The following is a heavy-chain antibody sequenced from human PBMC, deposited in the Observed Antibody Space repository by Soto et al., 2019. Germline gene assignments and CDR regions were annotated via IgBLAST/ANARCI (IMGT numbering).Heavy chain of an antibody. D-gene: IGHD2-15*01. J-gene: IGHJ1*01. CDR3: VREEHCSRSDCLNSPFQH. CDR1: GYSFTEYW. V-gene: IGHV5-51*01. CDR2: IYPGDSDA. Sequence: GESLKISCKGSGYSFTEYWIGWVRQMPGRGLEWMGIIYPGDSDARYSPSFEGEVTISVDKSISTAHLQWYSLKASDTAMYYCVREEHCSRSDCLNSPFQHRGKGTLVTV.